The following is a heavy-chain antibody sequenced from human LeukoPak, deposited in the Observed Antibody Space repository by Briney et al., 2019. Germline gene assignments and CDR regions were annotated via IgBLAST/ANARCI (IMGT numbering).Heavy chain of an antibody. CDR3: AKGGSSWYDYYYYLDV. CDR2: ISGSGGST. Sequence: GSLRLSCAASGFTFSSYAMSWVRQAPGKGLEWVSAISGSGGSTYYADSVKGRFTISRDNSKNTLYLQMNSLRAEDTAVYYCAKGGSSWYDYYYYLDVWGKGTTVTISS. J-gene: IGHJ6*03. D-gene: IGHD6-13*01. CDR1: GFTFSSYA. V-gene: IGHV3-23*01.